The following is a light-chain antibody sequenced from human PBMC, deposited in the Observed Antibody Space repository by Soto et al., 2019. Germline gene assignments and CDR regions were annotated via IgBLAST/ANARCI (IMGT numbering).Light chain of an antibody. CDR2: TAS. CDR3: QHLNSYPFT. V-gene: IGKV1-5*03. Sequence: DIPMTQSPSTLSAAVGDRVTITCRASQSISSWLAWYQQKPGKAPKLLIYTASSLASGVPSRFSGSGSGTEFTLTISSLQPEDFATYYCQHLNSYPFTFGGGTKVDIK. CDR1: QSISSW. J-gene: IGKJ4*01.